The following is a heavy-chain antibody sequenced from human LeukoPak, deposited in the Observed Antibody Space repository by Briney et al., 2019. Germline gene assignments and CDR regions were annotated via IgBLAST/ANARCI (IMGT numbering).Heavy chain of an antibody. V-gene: IGHV3-66*01. Sequence: GGSLRLSCAPSGFIVSTNYVTWVRQAPGKGLEWVSVIYSGGSTSYADSVKGRFTISRDNSKNTLYLQMDSLRAEDMAVYYCARWSGSYFFDYWGQGTLVTVSS. J-gene: IGHJ4*02. D-gene: IGHD1-26*01. CDR2: IYSGGST. CDR1: GFIVSTNY. CDR3: ARWSGSYFFDY.